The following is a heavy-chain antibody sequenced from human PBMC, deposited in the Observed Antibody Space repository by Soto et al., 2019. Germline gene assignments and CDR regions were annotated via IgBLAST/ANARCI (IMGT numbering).Heavy chain of an antibody. D-gene: IGHD3-22*01. Sequence: ASVEVSCKASGYTFTSYDMHWVRQAPGQGLEWMGIINPSGGSTSYAQKFQGRVTMTRDTSTSTVYMELSSLRSEDTAVYYCARSRVTYYYDSSGYFDYWGQGTLVTVSS. CDR3: ARSRVTYYYDSSGYFDY. CDR2: INPSGGST. V-gene: IGHV1-46*01. J-gene: IGHJ4*02. CDR1: GYTFTSYD.